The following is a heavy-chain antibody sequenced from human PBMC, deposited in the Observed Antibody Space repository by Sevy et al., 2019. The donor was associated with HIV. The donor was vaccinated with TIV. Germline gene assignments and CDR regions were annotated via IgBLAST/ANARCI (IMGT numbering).Heavy chain of an antibody. CDR1: GYTFTSYD. CDR2: MNPNSGNT. CDR3: ASESLIAVAGISVVDI. Sequence: ASVKVSCKASGYTFTSYDINWVRQATGQGLEWMGWMNPNSGNTGYAQKFQGRVTITRNTSISTAYMELSSLRSEDTAVYYCASESLIAVAGISVVDIWGQGTMVTVSS. J-gene: IGHJ3*02. D-gene: IGHD6-19*01. V-gene: IGHV1-8*03.